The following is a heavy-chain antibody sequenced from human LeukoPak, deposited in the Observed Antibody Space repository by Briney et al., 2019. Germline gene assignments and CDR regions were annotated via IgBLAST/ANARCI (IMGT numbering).Heavy chain of an antibody. CDR2: ISGSGGST. CDR3: AKVSDIVVLVAAFGY. CDR1: GFTFSSYA. J-gene: IGHJ4*02. V-gene: IGHV3-23*01. D-gene: IGHD2-15*01. Sequence: GGSLRLSCAASGFTFSSYAMSWVRQAPGKGLEWVSAISGSGGSTYYADSVKGRFTISRDNSKNTLYLQMNSLRAEDTAVYYCAKVSDIVVLVAAFGYWGQGTLVTVSS.